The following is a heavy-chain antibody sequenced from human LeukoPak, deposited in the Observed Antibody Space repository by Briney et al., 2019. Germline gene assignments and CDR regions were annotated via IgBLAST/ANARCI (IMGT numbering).Heavy chain of an antibody. Sequence: ASVKVSCKASGYTFTGYYMHWVRQAPGQGLEWMGWINPNSGGTNYAQKFQGRVAMTRDTSISTAYMELSRLRSDDTAVYYCARKPSKDILTGYYVYAFDIWGQGTMVTVSS. J-gene: IGHJ3*02. CDR1: GYTFTGYY. CDR3: ARKPSKDILTGYYVYAFDI. D-gene: IGHD3-9*01. CDR2: INPNSGGT. V-gene: IGHV1-2*02.